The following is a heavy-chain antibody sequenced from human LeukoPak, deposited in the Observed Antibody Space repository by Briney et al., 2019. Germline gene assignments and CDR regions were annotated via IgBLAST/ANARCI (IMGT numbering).Heavy chain of an antibody. J-gene: IGHJ5*02. D-gene: IGHD3-22*01. CDR2: IRYDGSNK. Sequence: GGSLRLSCEASGFSFGSFGLHWVRQAPGKGLEWVAFIRYDGSNKYFADSVKGRFSISRDNSKNTVYLQMNSLRPEDTAVYHCAKDTGDYYDTSRNYYAGWFDPWGQGTLVTVSS. V-gene: IGHV3-30*02. CDR1: GFSFGSFG. CDR3: AKDTGDYYDTSRNYYAGWFDP.